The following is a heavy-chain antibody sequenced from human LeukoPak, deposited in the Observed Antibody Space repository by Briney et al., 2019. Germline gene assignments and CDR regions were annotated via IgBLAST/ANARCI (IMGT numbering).Heavy chain of an antibody. J-gene: IGHJ4*02. Sequence: ASVKVSCKASGYTFTSYYMHWVRQAPGQGLEWMGRIIPVADITNYPQNFQGRVTFTADKSTTTVHMELSSLKSEDTAVYYCARVRDGYSYFVYWGQGTLVTVFS. CDR2: IIPVADIT. CDR3: ARVRDGYSYFVY. CDR1: GYTFTSYY. D-gene: IGHD5-24*01. V-gene: IGHV1-46*01.